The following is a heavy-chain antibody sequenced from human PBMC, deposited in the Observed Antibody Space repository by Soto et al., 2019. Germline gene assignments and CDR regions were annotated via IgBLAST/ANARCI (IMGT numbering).Heavy chain of an antibody. CDR2: IYWDDDR. CDR1: GLSLSSSGVG. D-gene: IGHD6-19*01. V-gene: IGHV2-5*02. J-gene: IGHJ4*02. Sequence: QITLKESGPTLVKPTQTLTLTCALSGLSLSSSGVGVGWIRQPPGKALECLAYIYWDDDRGYRPSLKSRLTNGRDTSKNQVFPTMTNMDPLDTATYYCAHRLTPRWGNGWYTWGPGILVTVSS. CDR3: AHRLTPRWGNGWYT.